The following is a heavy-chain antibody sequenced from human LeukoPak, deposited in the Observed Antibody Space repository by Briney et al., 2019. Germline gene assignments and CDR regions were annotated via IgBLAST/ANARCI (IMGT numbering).Heavy chain of an antibody. D-gene: IGHD2-21*02. CDR2: ISGSGGST. CDR3: AKALEGVETAPTDY. Sequence: GGSLRLSCAASGFTFSSYAMSWVRQAPGKGLEWVSAISGSGGSTYYADSVKGRFTISRDNSKNTLYLQMNSLRAEDTAVYYCAKALEGVETAPTDYWGQGTLVTVSS. V-gene: IGHV3-23*01. CDR1: GFTFSSYA. J-gene: IGHJ4*02.